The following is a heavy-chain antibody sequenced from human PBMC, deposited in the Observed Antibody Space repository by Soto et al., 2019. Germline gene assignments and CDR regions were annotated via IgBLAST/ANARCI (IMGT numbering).Heavy chain of an antibody. Sequence: SETLSLTCTVSAGSISSGGYYWSWIRQHPGKGLEWIGYIYYSGSTYYNPSLKSRVTISVDTSKNQFSLKLTSVTAADPAVYYCARDIRGYSRAFDYWGQGTLVTVS. D-gene: IGHD5-18*01. CDR2: IYYSGST. CDR3: ARDIRGYSRAFDY. V-gene: IGHV4-31*03. CDR1: AGSISSGGYY. J-gene: IGHJ4*02.